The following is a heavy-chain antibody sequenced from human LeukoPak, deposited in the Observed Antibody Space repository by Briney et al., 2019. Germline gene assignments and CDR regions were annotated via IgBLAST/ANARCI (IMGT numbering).Heavy chain of an antibody. CDR3: AKDKFSVAVVADRLKWFDP. CDR1: GFTFSSYD. J-gene: IGHJ5*02. D-gene: IGHD2-15*01. Sequence: PGGSLRLSCAASGFTFSSYDMSWVRQAPGKGPEWVSGISGSGGTTYYADSVKGRFTISRDNSKNTPYLQMNSLRADDTAVYYCAKDKFSVAVVADRLKWFDPWGQGTLVTVSS. V-gene: IGHV3-23*01. CDR2: ISGSGGTT.